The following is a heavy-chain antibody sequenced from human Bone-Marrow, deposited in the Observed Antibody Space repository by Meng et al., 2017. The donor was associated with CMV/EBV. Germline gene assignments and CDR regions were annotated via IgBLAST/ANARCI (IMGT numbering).Heavy chain of an antibody. J-gene: IGHJ5*02. CDR1: GGTFSSYA. Sequence: SVKVSCKASGGTFSSYAISWVRQAPGQGLEWMGGIIPIRGIANYAQKFQGRVTITADKSTSTAYMELSSLRSEDTAVYYCARWILNGSSAPFDPWGQGTLVTVSS. D-gene: IGHD6-6*01. CDR2: IIPIRGIA. V-gene: IGHV1-69*10. CDR3: ARWILNGSSAPFDP.